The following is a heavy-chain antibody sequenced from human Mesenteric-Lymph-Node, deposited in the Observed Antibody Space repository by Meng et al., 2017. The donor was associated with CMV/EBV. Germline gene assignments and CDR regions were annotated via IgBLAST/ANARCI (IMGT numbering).Heavy chain of an antibody. CDR3: ARVGPLRGYYYYYGMDV. Sequence: VSSGSYYWRWIRPPPRKGLEWIGYIYYSGSTNYNPSLKSRVTISVDTSKNQFSLKLSSVTAADTAVYYCARVGPLRGYYYYYGMDVWGQGTTVTVSS. V-gene: IGHV4-61*01. J-gene: IGHJ6*02. CDR2: IYYSGST. CDR1: VSSGSYY. D-gene: IGHD3-10*01.